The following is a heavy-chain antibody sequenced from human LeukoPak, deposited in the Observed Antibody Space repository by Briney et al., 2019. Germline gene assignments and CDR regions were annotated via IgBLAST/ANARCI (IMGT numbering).Heavy chain of an antibody. Sequence: SETLSLTCTVSGGSISSYYWSWIRQPPGKGLEWIGYIYYSGNTNYNPSLKSRVTISVDTSKNQFSLKLSSVTAADTAVYYCARAVWFGEYYYMDVWGKGTTVTVSS. V-gene: IGHV4-59*08. CDR2: IYYSGNT. CDR1: GGSISSYY. D-gene: IGHD3-10*01. J-gene: IGHJ6*03. CDR3: ARAVWFGEYYYMDV.